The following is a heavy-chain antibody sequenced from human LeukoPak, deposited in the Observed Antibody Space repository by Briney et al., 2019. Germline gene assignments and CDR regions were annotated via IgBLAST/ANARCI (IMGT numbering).Heavy chain of an antibody. D-gene: IGHD5/OR15-5a*01. CDR2: LSFDGSNK. V-gene: IGHV3-30*03. CDR3: KDTLSVSITYHGMDV. CDR1: GFMFSSYG. Sequence: GGSLRLSCAASGFMFSSYGLHWVRQAPGKGLEWAASLSFDGSNKYYADSVQGRFSISRDNSKSTVFLQMDSLRPDDTAVYFAKDTLSVSITYHGMDVWGQGTTVAVSS. J-gene: IGHJ6*02.